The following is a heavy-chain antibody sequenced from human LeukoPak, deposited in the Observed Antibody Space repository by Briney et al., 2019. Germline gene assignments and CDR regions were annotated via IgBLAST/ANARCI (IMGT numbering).Heavy chain of an antibody. Sequence: GESLSISCKGSGYSFTSYWLRWVRPMPGKGRAWVGRIYPSDSYTNYSPSFQGHVTISADESISTAYLQWSSLKASDTAMYYCARPAVPAAIDYYYGMDVWGKGTTVTVSS. CDR2: IYPSDSYT. V-gene: IGHV5-10-1*01. CDR3: ARPAVPAAIDYYYGMDV. CDR1: GYSFTSYW. J-gene: IGHJ6*04. D-gene: IGHD2-2*01.